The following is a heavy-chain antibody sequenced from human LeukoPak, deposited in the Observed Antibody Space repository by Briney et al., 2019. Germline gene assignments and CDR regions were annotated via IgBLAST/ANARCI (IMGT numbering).Heavy chain of an antibody. CDR2: ISGGGGST. V-gene: IGHV3-23*01. D-gene: IGHD3-22*01. J-gene: IGHJ4*02. CDR1: GFTFSSCA. CDR3: AKDLASYYYGSGRCYGSDY. Sequence: PGGSLRLSCAASGFTFSSCAMSWVRQAPGKGLEWVSAISGGGGSTYYADSVKGRFTISRDNSKNTLYLQMNSLRAEDTAVYYCAKDLASYYYGSGRCYGSDYWREGRLVAVCS.